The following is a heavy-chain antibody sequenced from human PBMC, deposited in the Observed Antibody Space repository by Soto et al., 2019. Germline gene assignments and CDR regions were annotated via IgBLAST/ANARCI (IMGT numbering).Heavy chain of an antibody. J-gene: IGHJ3*02. Sequence: EVQLVESGGGLVQPGVSLRLSCTASGFIVSDTYMNWVRQAPGKGLEWVSVISNRGDTHYADSVRGRFSLSRDIADNTLHLQMNNLRVEDTAVYYCAREPRYCRGGSCSITGDAFDIWGQGTMVTVSS. CDR3: AREPRYCRGGSCSITGDAFDI. V-gene: IGHV3-66*01. CDR2: ISNRGDT. D-gene: IGHD2-15*01. CDR1: GFIVSDTY.